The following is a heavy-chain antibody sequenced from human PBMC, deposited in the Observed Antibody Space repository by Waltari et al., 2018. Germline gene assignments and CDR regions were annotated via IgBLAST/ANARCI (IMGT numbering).Heavy chain of an antibody. CDR1: GGSFSGYY. CDR3: ARARRNDFWSGSLDY. CDR2: INHSGST. J-gene: IGHJ4*02. D-gene: IGHD3-3*01. V-gene: IGHV4-34*01. Sequence: QVQLQQWGAGLLKPSETLSLTCAVYGGSFSGYYWSWIRQPPGKGLEWIGEINHSGSTHYNPSLKRRVTISVDTSKNQFSLKLSSVTAADTAVYYCARARRNDFWSGSLDYWGQGTLVTVSS.